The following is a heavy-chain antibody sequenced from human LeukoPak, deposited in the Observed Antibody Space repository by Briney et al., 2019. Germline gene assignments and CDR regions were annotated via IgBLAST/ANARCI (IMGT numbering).Heavy chain of an antibody. CDR2: ISSSSGTL. CDR3: ASGYSGSLNHLDY. J-gene: IGHJ4*02. Sequence: GGSLRLSCEASGFSFSSYSMNWVRQTPGKGLEWISYISSSSGTLYYADSVKGRFIISRDNAKNSLYLQMNSLTDEDTAMYYCASGYSGSLNHLDYWGQGALVTVSS. CDR1: GFSFSSYS. V-gene: IGHV3-48*02. D-gene: IGHD5-12*01.